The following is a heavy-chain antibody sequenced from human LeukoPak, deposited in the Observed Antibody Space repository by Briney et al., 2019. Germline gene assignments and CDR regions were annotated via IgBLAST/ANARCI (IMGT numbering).Heavy chain of an antibody. CDR3: ARQRGSGWYDY. D-gene: IGHD6-19*01. J-gene: IGHJ4*02. CDR1: GFTLSDYY. Sequence: GGSLRLSCAASGFTLSDYYMSWIRQAPGKGLEWVSYISSSGSTIYYADSVKGRFTISRDNAKNSLYLQMNGLRAEDTAVYYCARQRGSGWYDYWGQGTLVTVSS. V-gene: IGHV3-11*01. CDR2: ISSSGSTI.